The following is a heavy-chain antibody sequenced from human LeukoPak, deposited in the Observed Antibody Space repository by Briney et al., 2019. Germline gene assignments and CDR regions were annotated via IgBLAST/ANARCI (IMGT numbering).Heavy chain of an antibody. V-gene: IGHV4-59*08. J-gene: IGHJ3*02. CDR3: ARPICTSSWYAFDI. CDR2: GYYSGST. D-gene: IGHD6-13*01. CDR1: GASTSSSY. Sequence: PSETLSLTCTVSGASTSSSYWSWIRQSPGKGLEWIGYGYYSGSTYYNPSLRSRVTISVDMSKNQFSLRLNSVTAADTAVYYCARPICTSSWYAFDIWGQGTTVTVSS.